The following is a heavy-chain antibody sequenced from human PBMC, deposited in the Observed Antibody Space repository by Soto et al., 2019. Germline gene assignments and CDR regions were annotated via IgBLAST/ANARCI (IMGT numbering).Heavy chain of an antibody. J-gene: IGHJ4*02. Sequence: ASVKVSCKASGDTFTSYYMHWVRQAPGQGLEWMGIINPSGGTSYAQKFQGRFTISRDNSKNTLYLQMNSLRAEDTAVYYCAKGYDNYYDSSGYYSYWGQGTLVTVSS. CDR1: GDTFTSYY. CDR3: AKGYDNYYDSSGYYSY. CDR2: INPSGGT. V-gene: IGHV1-46*01. D-gene: IGHD3-22*01.